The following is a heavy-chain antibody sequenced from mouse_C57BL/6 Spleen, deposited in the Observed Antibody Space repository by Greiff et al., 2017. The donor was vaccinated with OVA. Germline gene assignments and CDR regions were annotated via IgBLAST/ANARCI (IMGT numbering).Heavy chain of an antibody. Sequence: EVQVVESGGGLVKPGGSLKLSCAASGFTFSDYGMHWVRQAPEKGLEWVAYISSGSSTIYYADTVKGRFTISRDNAKNTLFLQMTSLRSEDTAMYYCAREGLLRYYAMDYWGQGTSVTVSS. CDR1: GFTFSDYG. CDR3: AREGLLRYYAMDY. CDR2: ISSGSSTI. V-gene: IGHV5-17*01. D-gene: IGHD1-1*01. J-gene: IGHJ4*01.